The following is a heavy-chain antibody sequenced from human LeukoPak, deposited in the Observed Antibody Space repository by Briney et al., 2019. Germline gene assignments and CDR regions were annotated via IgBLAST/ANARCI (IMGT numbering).Heavy chain of an antibody. D-gene: IGHD6-13*01. V-gene: IGHV3-30*18. CDR3: AKNWQQLVLRLGYFDL. J-gene: IGHJ2*01. CDR2: ISYDGNNK. CDR1: GLSFRTHW. Sequence: GGCLRLACAASGLSFRTHWMSWVRQAPGKGLEWVAVISYDGNNKYYVDSVKGRFTISRDNSKNTLYLQMNSLRADDTAVYYCAKNWQQLVLRLGYFDLWGRGTLVTVSS.